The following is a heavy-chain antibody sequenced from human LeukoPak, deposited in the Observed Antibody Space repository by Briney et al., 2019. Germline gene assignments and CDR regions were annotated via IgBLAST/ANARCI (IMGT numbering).Heavy chain of an antibody. CDR3: ARRANTWFDP. V-gene: IGHV4-39*01. J-gene: IGHJ5*02. Sequence: PSETLSLTCTVSGGPISSSSYYWGWIRQPPGKGLEWIGSIYYSGSTYYNPSLKSRVTISVDTSKNQFSLKLSSVTAADTAVYYCARRANTWFDPWGQGTLVTVSS. CDR1: GGPISSSSYY. D-gene: IGHD2/OR15-2a*01. CDR2: IYYSGST.